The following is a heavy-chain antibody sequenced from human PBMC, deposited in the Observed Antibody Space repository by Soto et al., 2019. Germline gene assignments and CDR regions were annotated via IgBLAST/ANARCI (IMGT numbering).Heavy chain of an antibody. CDR2: IIPLFGTT. CDR3: ARVSYYGSGTYNWFDP. Sequence: VQLVQSGAEVKKPGSSVKVSCKASGVTFRSYALSWVRQAPGQGLEWLGGIIPLFGTTNYAQKFQGRVTITADESTSTAYMDLSSLRSDDTAVYYCARVSYYGSGTYNWFDPWGQGTLVTVSS. V-gene: IGHV1-69*01. D-gene: IGHD3-10*01. CDR1: GVTFRSYA. J-gene: IGHJ5*02.